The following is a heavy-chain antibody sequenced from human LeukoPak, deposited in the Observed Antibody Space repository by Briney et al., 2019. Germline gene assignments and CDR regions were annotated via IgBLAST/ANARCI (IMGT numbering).Heavy chain of an antibody. CDR3: ARGLGGAYCYMDV. V-gene: IGHV4-4*07. Sequence: PSETLSLTCTVSGGSISSFYWTWVRQPAGKGLEWIGRVDTSGSTHYNPSLKGRVTMSLDTSKYQFSLRLTSVTVADTAVYYCARGLGGAYCYMDVWGKGTTVTVSS. CDR1: GGSISSFY. CDR2: VDTSGST. D-gene: IGHD3-16*01. J-gene: IGHJ6*03.